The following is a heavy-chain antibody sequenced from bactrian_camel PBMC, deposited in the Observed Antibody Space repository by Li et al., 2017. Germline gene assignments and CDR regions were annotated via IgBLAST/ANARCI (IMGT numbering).Heavy chain of an antibody. CDR2: IKSGTART. V-gene: IGHV3S1*01. J-gene: IGHJ6*01. Sequence: VQLVESGGGLVQPGGSLRLSCAASEYVVSMHCMGWFRQAPGKGLEWVSTIKSGTARTYYADSVKGRFTISRDNAKNTLYLQLNSLKTEDSAIYYCTNAATTNTWVDFGYWGQGTQVTVS. CDR1: EYVVSMHC. CDR3: TNAATTNTWVDFGY. D-gene: IGHD3*01.